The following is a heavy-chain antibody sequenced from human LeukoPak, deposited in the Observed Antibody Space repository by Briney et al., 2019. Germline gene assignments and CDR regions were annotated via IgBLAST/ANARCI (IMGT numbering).Heavy chain of an antibody. CDR1: GFTFTCCW. Sequence: GESLRLSCAASGFTFTCCWMSWVRHTPGKGVEWVASIKQNGGEKFYADSVKGRFTISRDNAKNSLYLQLNSLRAEDTAVYYCARVPGVTRYFDSWGQGILVTVSS. V-gene: IGHV3-7*01. J-gene: IGHJ4*02. D-gene: IGHD4-23*01. CDR3: ARVPGVTRYFDS. CDR2: IKQNGGEK.